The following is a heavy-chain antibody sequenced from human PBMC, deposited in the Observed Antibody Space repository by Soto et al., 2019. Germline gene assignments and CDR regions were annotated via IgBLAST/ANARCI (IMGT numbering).Heavy chain of an antibody. CDR3: ARRGGYCSGGSCYSPGIYYYGMDV. V-gene: IGHV1-69*13. D-gene: IGHD2-15*01. CDR1: GGTFSSYA. Sequence: SVKVSCKASGGTFSSYAISWVRQAPGQGLEWMGGIIPIFGTANYAQKFQGRVTITADESTSTAYMELSSLRSGDTAVYYCARRGGYCSGGSCYSPGIYYYGMDVWGQGTTVTVSS. CDR2: IIPIFGTA. J-gene: IGHJ6*02.